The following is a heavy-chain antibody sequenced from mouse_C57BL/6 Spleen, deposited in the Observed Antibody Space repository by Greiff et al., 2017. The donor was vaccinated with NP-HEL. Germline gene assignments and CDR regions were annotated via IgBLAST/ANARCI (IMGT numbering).Heavy chain of an antibody. Sequence: EVQLQQSGAELVRPGASVKLSCTASGFNIKDDYMHWVKQRPEQGLAWIGWIDPANGATDNASKFQGKATITADTASNPAYLQRSSLTSEDTAVYYCTTVYVSTTPPFAYWGQGTLVTVSA. CDR1: GFNIKDDY. D-gene: IGHD2-4*01. CDR2: IDPANGAT. J-gene: IGHJ3*01. V-gene: IGHV14-4*01. CDR3: TTVYVSTTPPFAY.